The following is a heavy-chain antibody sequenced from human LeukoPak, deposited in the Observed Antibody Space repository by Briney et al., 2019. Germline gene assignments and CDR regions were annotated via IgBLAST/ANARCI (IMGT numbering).Heavy chain of an antibody. CDR2: ISWNSGSI. D-gene: IGHD6-19*01. CDR1: GFTFDDYA. V-gene: IGHV3-9*01. Sequence: GGSLRLSCAASGFTFDDYAMHWVRQAPGKGLEWVSGISWNSGSIGYADSVKGRFTISRDNAKNSLYLQMNCLRAEDTALYYCAKDILAVAGTSSHGMDVWGQGTTVTVSS. J-gene: IGHJ6*02. CDR3: AKDILAVAGTSSHGMDV.